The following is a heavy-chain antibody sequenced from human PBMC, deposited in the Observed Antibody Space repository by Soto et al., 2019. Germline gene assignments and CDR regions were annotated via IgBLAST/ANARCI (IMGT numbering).Heavy chain of an antibody. V-gene: IGHV1-3*01. CDR2: INGGNGHT. D-gene: IGHD3-16*01. Sequence: QVHLVQSGTEVKKPGASVKLSCKTSGYSFSRYAVHWLRQAPGQSLEWMGWINGGNGHTKYSENFQGRVILTRDPFANTAYMEVTSLTLEDTAVYYCARDRLVLPPWGVFASWGQGTRVTVSS. CDR1: GYSFSRYA. CDR3: ARDRLVLPPWGVFAS. J-gene: IGHJ4*02.